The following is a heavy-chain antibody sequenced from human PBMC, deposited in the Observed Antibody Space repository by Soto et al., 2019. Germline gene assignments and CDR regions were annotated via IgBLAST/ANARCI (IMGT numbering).Heavy chain of an antibody. CDR1: GYAFTSYG. V-gene: IGHV1-18*01. CDR3: ARATTSYDILTGYELYYFDY. J-gene: IGHJ4*02. Sequence: ASVKVSCKASGYAFTSYGISWVRQAPGQGLEWMGWISAYNGNTNYAQRLQGRVTMTTDTSTSTAYMELRSLRSDDTAMYYCARATTSYDILTGYELYYFDYWGQGTLVTVSS. CDR2: ISAYNGNT. D-gene: IGHD3-9*01.